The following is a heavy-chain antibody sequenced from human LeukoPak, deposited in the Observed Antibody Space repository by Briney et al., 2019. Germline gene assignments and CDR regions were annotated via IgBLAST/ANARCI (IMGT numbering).Heavy chain of an antibody. V-gene: IGHV3-15*01. CDR2: IKSKIDGGTT. J-gene: IGHJ4*02. CDR1: GFTFSDAW. D-gene: IGHD1-26*01. Sequence: GGSLRLFCAASGFTFSDAWMSWVRQAPGKGLEWVGRIKSKIDGGTTDYAAPVKGRFTISRDDSKTTLYLQMNSLKTDDTAVYYCTTSSRALVGAEVYWGEGTLFTVSS. CDR3: TTSSRALVGAEVY.